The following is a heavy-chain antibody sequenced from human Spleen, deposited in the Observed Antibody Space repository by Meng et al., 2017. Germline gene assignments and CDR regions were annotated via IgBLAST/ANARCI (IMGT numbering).Heavy chain of an antibody. J-gene: IGHJ4*02. CDR2: ISYDGTTK. CDR1: GFSFSSYD. Sequence: GGSLRLSCAASGFSFSSYDIHWVRQAPGKGLEWVSFISYDGTTKYYADSVKGRFTISRDNSRNTLYLQMTSLRGDDTAVYFCARAVIYTYVSLDYWGQGTLVTVSS. D-gene: IGHD5-18*01. CDR3: ARAVIYTYVSLDY. V-gene: IGHV3-30*01.